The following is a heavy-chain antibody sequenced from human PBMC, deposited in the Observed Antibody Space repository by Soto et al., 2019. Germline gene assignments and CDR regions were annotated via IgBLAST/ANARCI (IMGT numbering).Heavy chain of an antibody. Sequence: GASLKVSCKASGYTFTSYGISWVRQAPGQGLEWMGWISAYSGNTNYAQKLQGRVTMTTDTSTSTAYMELRSLRSDDTAVYYCARVPLLLWFGESRGMDVWGQGTTVTVSS. CDR3: ARVPLLLWFGESRGMDV. CDR1: GYTFTSYG. J-gene: IGHJ6*02. V-gene: IGHV1-18*01. D-gene: IGHD3-10*01. CDR2: ISAYSGNT.